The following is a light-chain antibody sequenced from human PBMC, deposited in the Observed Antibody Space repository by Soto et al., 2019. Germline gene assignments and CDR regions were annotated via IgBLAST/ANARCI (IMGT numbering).Light chain of an antibody. Sequence: EIVLTQSPAPLSLSPGERATLSCRASQSVSSNLAWYQQKPGQAPRLLIYDASNRATGIPPRFSGSGSGTDFTLTISSLEPEDYGVYYCQRGDTFGQGTRLEIK. CDR2: DAS. J-gene: IGKJ5*01. V-gene: IGKV3-11*01. CDR3: QRGDT. CDR1: QSVSSN.